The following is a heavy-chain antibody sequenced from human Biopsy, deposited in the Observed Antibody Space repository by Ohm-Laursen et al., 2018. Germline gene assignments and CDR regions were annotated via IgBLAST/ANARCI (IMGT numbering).Heavy chain of an antibody. CDR3: ARSRGSSGIATIYYYGMDV. CDR1: GFTFRDYY. Sequence: SLRLSCAASGFTFRDYYMIWIRQPPGKGLEWVSTISSSSDNIYYVDSVKGRFTISRDNAKNSLYLQMNSLRAEDTAVYYCARSRGSSGIATIYYYGMDVWGQGTTVTVSS. J-gene: IGHJ6*02. D-gene: IGHD3-10*01. V-gene: IGHV3-69-1*02. CDR2: ISSSSDNI.